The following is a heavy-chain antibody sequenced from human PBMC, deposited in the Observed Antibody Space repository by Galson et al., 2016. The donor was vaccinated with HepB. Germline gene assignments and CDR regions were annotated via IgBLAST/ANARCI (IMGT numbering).Heavy chain of an antibody. V-gene: IGHV3-21*01. CDR3: ARVDFWTGSRHWYFDL. CDR1: TFSSYS. CDR2: ITSGSYYI. Sequence: TFSSYSMNWVRQAPGKGLEWVSSITSGSYYIYYADSVKGRFTISRDNAKNSLYLQMNSLRAEDTAVYYCARVDFWTGSRHWYFDLWGRGTLVTVSS. D-gene: IGHD3/OR15-3a*01. J-gene: IGHJ2*01.